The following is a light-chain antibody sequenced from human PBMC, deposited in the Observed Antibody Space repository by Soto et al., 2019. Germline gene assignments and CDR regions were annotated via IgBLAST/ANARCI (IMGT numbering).Light chain of an antibody. CDR3: SYHTRNIPAV. Sequence: QSALTQPASVSGSPGQSITISCSGTSSDIGAYKYVSWYQHHPGKGPKLIIYDVSNRPSGVSDRFSGSKSGNTASLTISGLQAEDEAAYYCSYHTRNIPAVFGGGTKLTVL. V-gene: IGLV2-14*03. CDR1: SSDIGAYKY. CDR2: DVS. J-gene: IGLJ2*01.